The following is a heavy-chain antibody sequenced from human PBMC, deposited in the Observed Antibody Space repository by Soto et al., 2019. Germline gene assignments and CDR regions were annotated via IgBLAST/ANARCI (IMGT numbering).Heavy chain of an antibody. D-gene: IGHD3-10*01. CDR2: ISSSGDTT. J-gene: IGHJ6*02. Sequence: PGGSLRLSCAASGFTFNNYGMTWVRQAPGKGLEWVSGISSSGDTTYYADSVKGRLTISRGNSKNTLYLQMTSLRAEDTAVYYCASEYGSGSYGYYYGMDVWGQGTTVTVSS. CDR1: GFTFNNYG. V-gene: IGHV3-23*01. CDR3: ASEYGSGSYGYYYGMDV.